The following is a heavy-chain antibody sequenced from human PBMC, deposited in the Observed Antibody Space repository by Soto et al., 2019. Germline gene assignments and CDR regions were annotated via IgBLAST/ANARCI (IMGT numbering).Heavy chain of an antibody. Sequence: PGGSLRLSCAASGFTFDDYAMHWVRQAPGKGLEWVSGFSWNSGSIGYADSVKGRFTISRDNAKNSLYLQMNSLRAEDTALYYCAKDGGNDYGDYVSKYYFDYWGQGTLVTVSS. CDR2: FSWNSGSI. CDR3: AKDGGNDYGDYVSKYYFDY. D-gene: IGHD4-17*01. CDR1: GFTFDDYA. V-gene: IGHV3-9*01. J-gene: IGHJ4*02.